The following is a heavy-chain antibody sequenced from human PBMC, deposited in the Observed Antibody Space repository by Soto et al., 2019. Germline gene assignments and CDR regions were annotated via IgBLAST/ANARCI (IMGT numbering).Heavy chain of an antibody. CDR2: IYPGDSDT. D-gene: IGHD6-13*01. Sequence: GESLKISCKGSGYSFTSYWIGWVRQMPGKGLEWMGIIYPGDSDTRYSPSFQGQVTISADKSISAAYLQWSSLKASDTAMYYCARIAAAGTSGYYYYGMDXWGQVTPVTVS. CDR1: GYSFTSYW. V-gene: IGHV5-51*01. CDR3: ARIAAAGTSGYYYYGMDX. J-gene: IGHJ6*02.